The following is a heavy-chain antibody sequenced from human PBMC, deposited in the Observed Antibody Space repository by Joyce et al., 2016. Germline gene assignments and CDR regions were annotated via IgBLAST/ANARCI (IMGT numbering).Heavy chain of an antibody. Sequence: QVRLVQSASEMARPGDSVNISCKTSGYNFNTYSLYWLRQAPGHSFGVLGWIDDASGNPKYSPNFQGRVTITRDTSATANSANIELRSLGVEDTAVIFCARRSLRANSPFDFWGHGTLVTVSS. CDR3: ARRSLRANSPFDF. CDR2: IDDASGNP. CDR1: GYNFNTYS. V-gene: IGHV1-3*01. J-gene: IGHJ4*01. D-gene: IGHD4-23*01.